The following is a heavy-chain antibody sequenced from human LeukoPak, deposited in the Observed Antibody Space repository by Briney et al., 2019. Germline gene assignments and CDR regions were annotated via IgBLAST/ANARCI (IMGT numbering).Heavy chain of an antibody. CDR3: AKETGRWELE. D-gene: IGHD1-26*01. V-gene: IGHV4-39*02. CDR1: GGSISSSPYY. Sequence: PSETLSLTCTVSGGSISSSPYYWGWIRQPPGKGLEWIGSVYYSGGTSYNPPLKSRVTISVDTSKNQFSLKLNSVTAADTAVYYCAKETGRWELEWGQGTLVTVSS. J-gene: IGHJ4*02. CDR2: VYYSGGT.